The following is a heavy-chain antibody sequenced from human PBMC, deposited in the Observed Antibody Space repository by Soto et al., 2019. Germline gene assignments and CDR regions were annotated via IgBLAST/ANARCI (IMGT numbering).Heavy chain of an antibody. CDR1: GFTFSSYA. Sequence: HPGGSLRLSCAASGFTFSSYAMSWVRQAPGKGLEWVSAISGSGGGTYYADSVKGRFTISRDNSKNTLYLQMNSLRREDTFVYYCAREYSLAEVPPGYGGRETLVTVSS. V-gene: IGHV3-23*01. D-gene: IGHD3-16*01. J-gene: IGHJ4*02. CDR2: ISGSGGGT. CDR3: AREYSLAEVPPGY.